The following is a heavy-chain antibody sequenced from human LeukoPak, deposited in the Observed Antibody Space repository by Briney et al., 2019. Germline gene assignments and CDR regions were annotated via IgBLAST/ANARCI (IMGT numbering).Heavy chain of an antibody. CDR1: GFTFSNSW. D-gene: IGHD3-22*01. J-gene: IGHJ5*02. CDR2: ISSSSSYI. V-gene: IGHV3-21*01. Sequence: NPGGSLRLSCAASGFTFSNSWMNWVRQAPGKGLEWVSSISSSSSYIYYADSVKGRFTISRDNAKNSLYLQMNSLRAEDTAVYYCARDESPRYYYDSSGYSNWFDPWGQGTLVTVSS. CDR3: ARDESPRYYYDSSGYSNWFDP.